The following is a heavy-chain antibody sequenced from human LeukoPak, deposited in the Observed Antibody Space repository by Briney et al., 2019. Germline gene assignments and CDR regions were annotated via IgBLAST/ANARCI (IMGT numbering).Heavy chain of an antibody. CDR1: GYSISSGFY. Sequence: PSETLSLTCTVSGYSISSGFYWGWIRQPPGKGLEWIGSIYHSGSTYYNPSLKSRVTISVDTSKNQFSLKLSSVTAADTAVYYCARARRMDNFDYWGQGTLVTVSS. V-gene: IGHV4-38-2*02. D-gene: IGHD3/OR15-3a*01. CDR2: IYHSGST. J-gene: IGHJ4*02. CDR3: ARARRMDNFDY.